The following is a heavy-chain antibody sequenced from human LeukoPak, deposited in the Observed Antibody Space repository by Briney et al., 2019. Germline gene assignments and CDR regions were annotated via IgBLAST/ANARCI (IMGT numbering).Heavy chain of an antibody. CDR2: INWNGDGT. D-gene: IGHD4-17*01. CDR3: ARRGDYRDRHYFEY. J-gene: IGHJ4*02. Sequence: GGSLRLSYVAAGFIFEEYGMDWVRQVPVKGQDWGSSINWNGDGTTYAESVKGRFTISRDNAKNSLYLQMNSLRVEDTALYHCARRGDYRDRHYFEYWGQGAQVTVSS. V-gene: IGHV3-20*01. CDR1: GFIFEEYG.